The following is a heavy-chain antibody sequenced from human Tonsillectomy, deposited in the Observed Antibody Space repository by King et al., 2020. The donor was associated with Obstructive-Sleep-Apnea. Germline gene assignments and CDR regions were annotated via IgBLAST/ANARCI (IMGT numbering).Heavy chain of an antibody. CDR1: GGSISSSSYY. J-gene: IGHJ6*02. CDR3: ARETRYCSGGSCDDYYGMDV. Sequence: LQLQESGPGLVKPSETLSLTCTVSGGSISSSSYYWGWIRQPPGTGLEWIGSIYYSGSTYYNPSLKSRVTIAVDTSKNQFSLKLSSVTAADTAVYYCARETRYCSGGSCDDYYGMDVWGQGTTVTVSS. V-gene: IGHV4-39*07. D-gene: IGHD2-15*01. CDR2: IYYSGST.